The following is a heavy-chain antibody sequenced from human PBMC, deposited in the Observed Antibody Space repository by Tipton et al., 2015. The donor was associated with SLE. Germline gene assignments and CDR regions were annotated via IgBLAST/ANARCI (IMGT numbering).Heavy chain of an antibody. J-gene: IGHJ3*02. CDR1: GFTFGSYW. Sequence: SLRLSCEASGFTFGSYWMHWVRQGPGKGLVWVSGINREGSDTRYGDSAKGRFTISRDNAKNALYLQMHSLRVDDTAVYYCGRGGPPNAIDIWGRGTTVSVSS. CDR2: INREGSDT. CDR3: GRGGPPNAIDI. V-gene: IGHV3-74*01.